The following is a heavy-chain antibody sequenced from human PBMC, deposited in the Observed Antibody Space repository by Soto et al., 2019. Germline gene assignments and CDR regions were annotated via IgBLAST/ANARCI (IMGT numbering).Heavy chain of an antibody. CDR1: GDSISSNNW. CDR3: AKAYGGSDAPDT. D-gene: IGHD5-12*01. Sequence: QVQLQESGPGLVKPSGTLSLTCAVSGDSISSNNWWSWVRQSPEKGLEWIGEIYHTGTTNYNPSLKGPVXTXVXXSKNQSSLKLTSMTAADSAVYYCAKAYGGSDAPDTWGQGTMVTVSS. J-gene: IGHJ3*01. V-gene: IGHV4-4*02. CDR2: IYHTGTT.